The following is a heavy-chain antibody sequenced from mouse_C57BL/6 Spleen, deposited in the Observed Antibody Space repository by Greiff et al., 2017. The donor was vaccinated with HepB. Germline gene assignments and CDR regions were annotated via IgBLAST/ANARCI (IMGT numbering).Heavy chain of an antibody. CDR1: GYTFTSYW. CDR2: IYPGSGST. V-gene: IGHV1-55*01. Sequence: QVQLQQPGAELVKPGASVKMSCKASGYTFTSYWITWVKQRPGQGLEWIGDIYPGSGSTNYNEKFKSKATLTVDTSSSTAYMQLSSLTSEDSAVYYCAREDYYGSSSSWFAYWGQGTLVTVSA. CDR3: AREDYYGSSSSWFAY. J-gene: IGHJ3*01. D-gene: IGHD1-1*01.